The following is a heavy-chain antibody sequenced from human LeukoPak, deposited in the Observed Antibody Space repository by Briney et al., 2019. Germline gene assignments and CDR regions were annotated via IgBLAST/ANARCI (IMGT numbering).Heavy chain of an antibody. D-gene: IGHD3-22*01. J-gene: IGHJ5*02. CDR3: ARDPLDSSGYYYHHWFDP. CDR2: IIPIFGTA. Sequence: GASVKVSCKASGGTFSSYAISWVRQAPGQGLEWMGGIIPIFGTANYAQKFQGGVTITTDESTSTAYMELSSLRSEDTAVYYCARDPLDSSGYYYHHWFDPWGQGTLVNVSS. V-gene: IGHV1-69*05. CDR1: GGTFSSYA.